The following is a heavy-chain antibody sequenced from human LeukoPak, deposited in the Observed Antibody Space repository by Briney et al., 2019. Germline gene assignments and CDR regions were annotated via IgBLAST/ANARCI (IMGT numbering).Heavy chain of an antibody. Sequence: GASVKVSCKASGYTFTSYAMNWVRQAPGQGLERMGWINTNTGNPTYAQGFTGRFVFSLDTSVSTAYLQISSLKAEDTAVYYCARETGVRGVIITLNWFDPWGQGTLVTVSS. CDR3: ARETGVRGVIITLNWFDP. D-gene: IGHD3-10*01. J-gene: IGHJ5*02. CDR2: INTNTGNP. V-gene: IGHV7-4-1*02. CDR1: GYTFTSYA.